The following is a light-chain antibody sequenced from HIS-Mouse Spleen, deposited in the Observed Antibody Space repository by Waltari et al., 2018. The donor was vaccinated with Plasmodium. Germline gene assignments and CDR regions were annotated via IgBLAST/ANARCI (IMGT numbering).Light chain of an antibody. CDR3: QQYNSYWT. V-gene: IGKV1-5*03. Sequence: DIQMTQSPSTLSASVGDSVTITCRASQSISSLLAWDQQKPGKAPKLLIYKASSLESGVPSRFSGSGSGTEFTLTISSLQPDDFATYYCQQYNSYWTFGQGTKVEIK. CDR1: QSISSL. CDR2: KAS. J-gene: IGKJ1*01.